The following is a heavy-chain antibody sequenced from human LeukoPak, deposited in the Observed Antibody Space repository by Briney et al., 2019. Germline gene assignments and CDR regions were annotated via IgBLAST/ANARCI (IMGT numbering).Heavy chain of an antibody. D-gene: IGHD3-10*01. CDR3: ARQTTMVRGVFDAFDI. CDR2: IIPIFGTA. V-gene: IGHV1-69*06. J-gene: IGHJ3*02. CDR1: GGTFSSYA. Sequence: GASVKVFCKASGGTFSSYAISWVRQAPGQGLEWMGGIIPIFGTANYAQKFQGRVTITADKSTSTAYMELSSLRSEDTAVYYCARQTTMVRGVFDAFDIWGQGTMVTVSS.